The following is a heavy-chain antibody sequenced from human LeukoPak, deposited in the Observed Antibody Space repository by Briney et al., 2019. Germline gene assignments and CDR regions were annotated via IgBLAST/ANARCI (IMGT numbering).Heavy chain of an antibody. CDR3: ARDPNSSSWYEGDY. J-gene: IGHJ4*02. V-gene: IGHV1-2*02. D-gene: IGHD6-13*01. CDR1: GYAFTSYG. CDR2: INPNSGGT. Sequence: GASVKVSCKASGYAFTSYGISWVRQAPGQGLEWMGWINPNSGGTNYAQKFQGRVTMTRDTSISTAYMELSRLRSDDTAVYYCARDPNSSSWYEGDYWGQGTLVTVSS.